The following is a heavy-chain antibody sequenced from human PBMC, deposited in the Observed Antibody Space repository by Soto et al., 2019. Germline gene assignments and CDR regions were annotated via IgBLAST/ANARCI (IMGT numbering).Heavy chain of an antibody. V-gene: IGHV4-34*01. D-gene: IGHD6-13*01. J-gene: IGHJ5*02. CDR1: GGTISSYD. CDR2: INHSGST. Sequence: PSETLSLTCTVSGGTISSYDWTWIRQPPGTGLEWIGEINHSGSTNYNPSLKSRVTISVDTSKNQFSLKLTSVTAADTALYYCARDSVPAAGASWAGNRLDPWGQGTLVTVSS. CDR3: ARDSVPAAGASWAGNRLDP.